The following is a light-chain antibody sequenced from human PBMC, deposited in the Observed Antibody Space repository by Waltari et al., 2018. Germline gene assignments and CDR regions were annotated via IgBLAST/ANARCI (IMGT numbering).Light chain of an antibody. CDR3: CSYAGSAISM. CDR1: TSDIGKYNL. CDR2: DVN. J-gene: IGLJ3*02. Sequence: QSALTQTASVSGSPGQAITISCSGTTSDIGKYNLVSWYQQHPGQAPTLIIYDVNKRPSVVSNRFSGSKSGNTAFLTISGLQSADEADYYCCSYAGSAISMFGGGTKVTVL. V-gene: IGLV2-23*02.